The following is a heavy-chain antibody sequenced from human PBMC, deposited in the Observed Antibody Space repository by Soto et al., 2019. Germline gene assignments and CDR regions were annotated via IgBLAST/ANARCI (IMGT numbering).Heavy chain of an antibody. J-gene: IGHJ4*02. CDR2: IYYSGTT. Sequence: PSETLSLTCTVSGDSLTSNSYFWAWIRQPPGKGLEWIGSIYYSGTTYYNTSLKSRVTISVDRSKNQFSLKLSSVTAADTAVYYCARHFSVGYFDYWGQGALVTVSS. V-gene: IGHV4-39*01. CDR3: ARHFSVGYFDY. CDR1: GDSLTSNSYF.